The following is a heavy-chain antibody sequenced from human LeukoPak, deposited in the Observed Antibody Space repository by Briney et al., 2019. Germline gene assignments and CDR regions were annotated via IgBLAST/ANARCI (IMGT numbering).Heavy chain of an antibody. CDR3: ARSLTYDFWSGYWYWFDP. J-gene: IGHJ5*02. Sequence: SETLSLTCTVSGGSISSHYWSWIRQPPGKGLEWTGYIYYSGSTNYNPSLKSRVTISVDTSKNQFSLKLSSVTAADTAVYYCARSLTYDFWSGYWYWFDPWGQGTLVTVSS. CDR1: GGSISSHY. D-gene: IGHD3-3*01. V-gene: IGHV4-59*11. CDR2: IYYSGST.